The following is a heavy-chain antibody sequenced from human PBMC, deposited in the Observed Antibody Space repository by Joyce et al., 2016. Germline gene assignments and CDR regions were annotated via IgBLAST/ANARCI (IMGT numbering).Heavy chain of an antibody. CDR2: IKIANGDT. V-gene: IGHV1-2*02. J-gene: IGHJ4*02. CDR3: AREGLPHGGFDY. Sequence: QVQLVQSGTEVKKPGASVTVSCKTSGFTFTGYYMHWVRPAPGQGLEMMGWIKIANGDTHYTQNLRCRVTMTRDTSINTAYMEVTRLRSDDTAVYYGAREGLPHGGFDYWGLGTLVTVSS. CDR1: GFTFTGYY.